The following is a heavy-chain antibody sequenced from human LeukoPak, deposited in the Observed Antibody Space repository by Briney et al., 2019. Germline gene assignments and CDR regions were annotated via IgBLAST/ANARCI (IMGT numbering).Heavy chain of an antibody. CDR3: ARDLGGSSDFDY. J-gene: IGHJ4*02. V-gene: IGHV1-3*01. CDR1: GYTFTSYA. D-gene: IGHD3-16*01. Sequence: ASVKVSCKASGYTFTSYAMHWVRQAPGQRLEWMGWINAGNGNTKYSQKFQGRATITRDTSASTAYMELSSLRSEDTAVYYCARDLGGSSDFDYWGQGTLVTVSS. CDR2: INAGNGNT.